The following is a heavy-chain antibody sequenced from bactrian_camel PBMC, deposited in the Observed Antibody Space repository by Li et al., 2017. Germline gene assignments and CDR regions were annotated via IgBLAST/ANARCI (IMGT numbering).Heavy chain of an antibody. Sequence: HVQLVESGGGLVQAGGSVRLSCAAHRFTAIFNCMAWFRQAPGKEREGVATFYPGNGTTYYADSVRGRFTASQDNAKNTVSLQMNSLKPEDTAMYYCAARSVGWCPLFEHWLGKRAYTPGGYFANWGQGTQVTVS. D-gene: IGHD1*01. CDR1: RFTAIFNC. J-gene: IGHJ6*01. V-gene: IGHV3S63*01. CDR2: FYPGNGTT. CDR3: AARSVGWCPLFEHWLGKRAYTPGGYFAN.